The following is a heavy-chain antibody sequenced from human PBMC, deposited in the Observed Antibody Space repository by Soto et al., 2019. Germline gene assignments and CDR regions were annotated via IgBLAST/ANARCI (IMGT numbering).Heavy chain of an antibody. CDR2: IKQDGGDQ. D-gene: IGHD1-26*01. CDR3: AKDAPPKWELPAYYFDY. J-gene: IGHJ4*02. Sequence: GGSLRLSCAASGFTFSNYWMSWVRQAPGKGLEWVANIKQDGGDQYYVDSVKGRFSISRDNAKNSLYLQMNSLRAEDTAVYYCAKDAPPKWELPAYYFDYWGQGTLVTVSS. V-gene: IGHV3-7*03. CDR1: GFTFSNYW.